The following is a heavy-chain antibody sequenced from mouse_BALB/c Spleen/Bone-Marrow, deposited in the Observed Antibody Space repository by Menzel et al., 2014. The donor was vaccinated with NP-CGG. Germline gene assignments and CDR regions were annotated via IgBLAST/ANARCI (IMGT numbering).Heavy chain of an antibody. V-gene: IGHV1-9*01. J-gene: IGHJ3*01. Sequence: VQLQQSGAELMKPGASVKVSCKATGYTFSSYWIEWVEQRPGHGLEWIGEILPGSGNTNYNEKFKGKATFTADTSSNTAYMQLSSLTSEDSAVYYCARWAFDAWFAYWGQGTLVTVSA. CDR3: ARWAFDAWFAY. CDR2: ILPGSGNT. CDR1: GYTFSSYW. D-gene: IGHD3-1*01.